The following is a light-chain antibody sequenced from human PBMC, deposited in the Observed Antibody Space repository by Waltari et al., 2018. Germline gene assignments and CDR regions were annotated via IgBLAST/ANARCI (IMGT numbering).Light chain of an antibody. V-gene: IGLV2-23*03. Sequence: QSALTQPASVSGSPGQSITISCTGTSSDVGSYTLVSWYQQQPGKAPQLMIYQGSKRPCWVSYRFSWSKSGNTAFLTISWLQAGDEAYYFFFSYAGSSTFVVFGGGTKLTVL. CDR3: FSYAGSSTFVV. J-gene: IGLJ2*01. CDR2: QGS. CDR1: SSDVGSYTL.